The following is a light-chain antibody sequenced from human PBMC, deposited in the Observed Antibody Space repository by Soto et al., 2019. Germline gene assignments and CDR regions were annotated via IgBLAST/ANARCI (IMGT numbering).Light chain of an antibody. CDR1: KLGDKY. V-gene: IGLV3-1*01. Sequence: SYDLTQPPSVSVSPGQTVSITCSGDKLGDKYACWYQQRPGQSPVLVIYQDSKRPSGIAERFSGSNSGNTATLTISGTQAMDEADYYCQAWDRSIVVFGGGTKVTVL. CDR2: QDS. CDR3: QAWDRSIVV. J-gene: IGLJ2*01.